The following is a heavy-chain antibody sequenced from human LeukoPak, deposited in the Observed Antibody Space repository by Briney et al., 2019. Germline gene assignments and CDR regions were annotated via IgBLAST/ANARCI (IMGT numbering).Heavy chain of an antibody. V-gene: IGHV5-51*01. J-gene: IGHJ4*02. D-gene: IGHD2-21*02. Sequence: GESLKISCEGSGYSFSNYWIGWVRQMPGKGLEWMGIIYPGDYETRYSPSFQGLVTVSVDKSISTAYLQWSSLKASDTAMYYCAIPPGYCGNDCSFDHWGQGTLVTVSS. CDR1: GYSFSNYW. CDR3: AIPPGYCGNDCSFDH. CDR2: IYPGDYET.